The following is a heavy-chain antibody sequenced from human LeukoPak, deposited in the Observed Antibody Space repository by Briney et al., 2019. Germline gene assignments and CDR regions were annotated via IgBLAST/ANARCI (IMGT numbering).Heavy chain of an antibody. Sequence: PGGSLRLSCAASGFTFSSYAMHWVRQAPGKGLEWVAVISYDGSYKYYADSVKGRFTMSRDNSKNTVYLQMNSVRVDDTAVYHCARAARTTTGGMDVWGQGTTVNVCS. D-gene: IGHD1-14*01. CDR2: ISYDGSYK. CDR1: GFTFSSYA. V-gene: IGHV3-30-3*01. CDR3: ARAARTTTGGMDV. J-gene: IGHJ6*02.